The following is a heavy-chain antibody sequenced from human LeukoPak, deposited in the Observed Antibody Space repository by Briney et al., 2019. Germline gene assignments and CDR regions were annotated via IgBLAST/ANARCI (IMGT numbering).Heavy chain of an antibody. CDR1: GGSISSGSYY. CDR2: IYTSGST. D-gene: IGHD2-2*01. V-gene: IGHV4-61*02. Sequence: SETLSLTCTVSGGSISSGSYYWSWIRQPAGKGLEWIGRIYTSGSTNYNPSLKSRVTISVDTSKNQFSLKLSSVTAADTAVYYCAREMWAPSSTSSDNWFDPWGQGTLVTVSS. CDR3: AREMWAPSSTSSDNWFDP. J-gene: IGHJ5*02.